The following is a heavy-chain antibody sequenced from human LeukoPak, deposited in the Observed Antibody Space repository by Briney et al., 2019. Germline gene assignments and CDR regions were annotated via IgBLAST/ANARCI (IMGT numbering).Heavy chain of an antibody. D-gene: IGHD6-19*01. Sequence: GGSLRLSCTASGFTFSSYGMHWVRQAPGKGLEWVAFIRYDGSNKYYADSVKGRFTITRDNSKNTLYLQMNSLRAEDTAVYYCAKDSSGWIDYFDYWGQGTLVTVSS. V-gene: IGHV3-30*02. CDR2: IRYDGSNK. CDR3: AKDSSGWIDYFDY. J-gene: IGHJ4*02. CDR1: GFTFSSYG.